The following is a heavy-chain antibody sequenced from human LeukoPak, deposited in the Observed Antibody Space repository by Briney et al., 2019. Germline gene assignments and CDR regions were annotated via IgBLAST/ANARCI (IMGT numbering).Heavy chain of an antibody. D-gene: IGHD5-18*01. V-gene: IGHV3-30-3*01. CDR2: ISYDGSNK. CDR3: ARSFTAMATYFDY. J-gene: IGHJ4*02. Sequence: GRSLRLSCAASGFTFSSYAMHWVRQAPGKRLEWVAVISYDGSNKYYADSVKGRFTISRDNSKNTLYLQMNSLRAEDTAVYYCARSFTAMATYFDYWGQGTLVTVSS. CDR1: GFTFSSYA.